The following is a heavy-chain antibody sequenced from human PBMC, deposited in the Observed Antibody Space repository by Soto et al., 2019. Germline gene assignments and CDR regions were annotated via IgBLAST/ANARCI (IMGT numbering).Heavy chain of an antibody. CDR2: IYYNGRT. Sequence: QVKLQESGPGLVKPSETLSLTCTVSGGSVSNGTYYWSWIRQPPGRGLEWIGFIYYNGRTKYNPSVESRVTISVDTSKNQCSLKLTSVSAADTAIYYCAGQTWNEPPPGMNYDYGMDVWGQGTTVTVSS. V-gene: IGHV4-61*01. CDR3: AGQTWNEPPPGMNYDYGMDV. CDR1: GGSVSNGTYY. D-gene: IGHD1-1*01. J-gene: IGHJ6*02.